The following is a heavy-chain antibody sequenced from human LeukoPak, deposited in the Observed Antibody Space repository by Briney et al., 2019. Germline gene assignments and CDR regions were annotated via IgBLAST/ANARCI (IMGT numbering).Heavy chain of an antibody. Sequence: SETLSLTCTVSGGSISSYYWGWIRQPPGKGLEWIGSIYYSGSTYYNPSLKSRVTISVDTSKNQFSLKLSSVTAADTAVYYCARVRVGATYAFDYWGQGTLVTVSS. V-gene: IGHV4-39*07. CDR2: IYYSGST. CDR1: GGSISSYY. CDR3: ARVRVGATYAFDY. D-gene: IGHD1-26*01. J-gene: IGHJ4*02.